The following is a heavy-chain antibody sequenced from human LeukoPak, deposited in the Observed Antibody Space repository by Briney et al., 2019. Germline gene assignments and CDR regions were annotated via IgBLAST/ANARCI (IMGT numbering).Heavy chain of an antibody. D-gene: IGHD3-10*01. V-gene: IGHV3-21*01. Sequence: GGSLRLSCAASGFTFSSYSMNWVRQAPVKGLEWVSSISSSSSYIYYADSVKGRFTISKDNAKNSLYLQMNSLRAEDTAVYYCASFPQLLDYWGQGTLVTVSS. CDR2: ISSSSSYI. J-gene: IGHJ4*02. CDR3: ASFPQLLDY. CDR1: GFTFSSYS.